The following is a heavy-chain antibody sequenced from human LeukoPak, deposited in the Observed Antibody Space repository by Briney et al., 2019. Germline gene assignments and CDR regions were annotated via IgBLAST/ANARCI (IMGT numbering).Heavy chain of an antibody. J-gene: IGHJ4*02. CDR3: ASPLLD. CDR2: IKEDGSEK. V-gene: IGHV3-7*01. Sequence: PGGSLRLSCAASGFTFSRYWMSWVRQAPGKGLEWVANIKEDGSEKYYVDSVKGQFTISRDNAKNSLYLQMNSLRAEDTAVYYCASPLLDWGQGTLVTVSS. CDR1: GFTFSRYW. D-gene: IGHD2-8*02.